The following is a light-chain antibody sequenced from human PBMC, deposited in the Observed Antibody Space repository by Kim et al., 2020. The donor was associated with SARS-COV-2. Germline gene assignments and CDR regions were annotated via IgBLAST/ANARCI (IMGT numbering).Light chain of an antibody. CDR1: PGVSTY. Sequence: EIVLTQSPATLSLSPGKRATLSCRASPGVSTYLAWYQEKPGQAPRLLIYDGSNRATGPPARFSGSGSGTDFTLTITRLEPEDFVVYYWQQRDKWPWRFGQGTKVDIK. CDR2: DGS. J-gene: IGKJ1*01. CDR3: QQRDKWPWR. V-gene: IGKV3-11*01.